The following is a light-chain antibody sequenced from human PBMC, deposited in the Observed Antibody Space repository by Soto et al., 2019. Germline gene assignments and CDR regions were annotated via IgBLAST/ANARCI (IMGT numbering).Light chain of an antibody. CDR2: GAS. V-gene: IGKV3-20*01. CDR1: QSVSSSY. J-gene: IGKJ1*01. Sequence: EIVLTQSPGTLSLSPGERATLSCRASQSVSSSYLAWYQQKPGQAPRLLIYGASSRATGIPVRFSGSGAGRGFSLTIIRLEPEYFAVYYCQRSDSSPGWTLGQGTNVEVK. CDR3: QRSDSSPGWT.